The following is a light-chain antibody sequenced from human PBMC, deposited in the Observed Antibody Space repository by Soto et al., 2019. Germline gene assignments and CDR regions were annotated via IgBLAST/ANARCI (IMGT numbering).Light chain of an antibody. CDR3: QHYNSYSEA. CDR2: KAS. V-gene: IGKV1-5*03. Sequence: DIQMTPSPSTLSGSVGDRVTITCRASQTISSWLAWYQQKPGKAPKLLIYKASTLKSGVPSRVSGSGSGTEFTLTISSLQPDDFATYYGQHYNSYSEAFGQGTKVEL. J-gene: IGKJ1*01. CDR1: QTISSW.